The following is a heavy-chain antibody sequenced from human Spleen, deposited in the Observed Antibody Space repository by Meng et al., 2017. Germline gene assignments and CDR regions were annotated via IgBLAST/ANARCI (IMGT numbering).Heavy chain of an antibody. J-gene: IGHJ4*02. CDR3: ARGPTTMAHDFDY. CDR1: GGSISSSNW. D-gene: IGHD4-11*01. V-gene: IGHV4-4*02. CDR2: IYHSGST. Sequence: QVQLQQSGAGLLKPSETLSLTCAVSGGSISSSNWWSWVRQPPGKGLEWIGEIYHSGSTNYNPSLKSRVTISVDTSKNQFSLKLSSVTAADSAVYHCARGPTTMAHDFDYWGQGTLVTVSS.